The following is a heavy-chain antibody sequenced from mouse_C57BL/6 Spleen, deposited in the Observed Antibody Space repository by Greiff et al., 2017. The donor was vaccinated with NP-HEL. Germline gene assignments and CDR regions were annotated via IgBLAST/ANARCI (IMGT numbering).Heavy chain of an antibody. CDR2: IDPNSGGT. V-gene: IGHV1-72*01. D-gene: IGHD2-4*01. CDR3: ARRSTMITDWFAY. Sequence: QVQLKQPGAELVKPGASVKLSCKASGYTFTSYWMHWVKQRPGRGLEWIGRIDPNSGGTKYNEKFKSKATLTVDKPSSTAYMQLSSLTSEDSAVYYCARRSTMITDWFAYWGQGTLVTVSA. J-gene: IGHJ3*01. CDR1: GYTFTSYW.